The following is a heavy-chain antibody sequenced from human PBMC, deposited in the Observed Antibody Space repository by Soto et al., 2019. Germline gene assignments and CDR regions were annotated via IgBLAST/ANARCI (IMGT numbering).Heavy chain of an antibody. CDR1: GFPFSSPD. Sequence: LQSGGGLVQPGESLPVPCAASGFPFSSPDMTWVRQAPGKGLEWVSTIDGSGGTTYYADSVKGRFTISRDNSINTVYLQMNSLRADDTALYYCAKNSGWFNTWGQGALVTVSS. CDR3: AKNSGWFNT. J-gene: IGHJ5*02. V-gene: IGHV3-23*01. CDR2: IDGSGGTT. D-gene: IGHD3-10*01.